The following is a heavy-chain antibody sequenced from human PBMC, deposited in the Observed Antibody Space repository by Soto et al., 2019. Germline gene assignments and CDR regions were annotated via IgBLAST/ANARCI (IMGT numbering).Heavy chain of an antibody. CDR1: GGSVSSGSYY. Sequence: SETLSLTCTVSGGSVSSGSYYWSWIRQPPGKGLEWIGYIYYSGSTNYNPSLKSRVTISVDTSKNQFSLKLSSVTAADTTVYYCARDGGRYSSSSYLDSYNWFDPWGQGTLVTVSS. J-gene: IGHJ5*02. V-gene: IGHV4-61*01. D-gene: IGHD6-6*01. CDR2: IYYSGST. CDR3: ARDGGRYSSSSYLDSYNWFDP.